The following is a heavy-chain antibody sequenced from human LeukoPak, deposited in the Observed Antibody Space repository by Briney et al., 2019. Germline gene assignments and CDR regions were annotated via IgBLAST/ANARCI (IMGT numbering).Heavy chain of an antibody. V-gene: IGHV3-74*01. CDR3: ARGPNSNWSGLDF. D-gene: IGHD6-6*01. CDR2: ISPTGSTT. J-gene: IGHJ4*02. CDR1: GFSFSGHW. Sequence: GGSLRLSCTASGFSFSGHWMHWARQLPGKGLVWVSRISPTGSTTSYADSVKGRFTVSRDNAKNTLYLQVNNLRAEDTAVYYSARGPNSNWSGLDFWGQGTLLTVSS.